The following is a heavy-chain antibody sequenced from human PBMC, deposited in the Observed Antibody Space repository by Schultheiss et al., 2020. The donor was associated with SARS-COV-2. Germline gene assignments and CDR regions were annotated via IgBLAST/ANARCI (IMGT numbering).Heavy chain of an antibody. CDR2: IYYSGNT. CDR1: GGSIGSYY. CDR3: ARADDFLGPTHYYYYGMDV. D-gene: IGHD3-3*01. Sequence: SETLSLTCTVSGGSIGSYYWSWIRQSPGKGLEWIGYIYYSGNTNYNPSLQSRVTISVDTSKNQFSLKLSSVTAADTAVYYCARADDFLGPTHYYYYGMDVWGQGTTVTVSS. J-gene: IGHJ6*02. V-gene: IGHV4-59*12.